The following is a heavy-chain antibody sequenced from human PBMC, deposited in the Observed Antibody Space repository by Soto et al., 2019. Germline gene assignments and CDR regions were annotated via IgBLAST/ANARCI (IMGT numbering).Heavy chain of an antibody. Sequence: SETLSLTCTVSGGSISSSTCYWGWIRQPPGKWLEWIGSIYYSGSTYYNPSLKSRVTISVDTSKNQFSLKLSSVTAADTAVYYWANYFMSRASFDTWGQGTLVSVS. V-gene: IGHV4-39*01. CDR2: IYYSGST. J-gene: IGHJ5*02. CDR1: GGSISSSTCY. D-gene: IGHD3-10*01. CDR3: ANYFMSRASFDT.